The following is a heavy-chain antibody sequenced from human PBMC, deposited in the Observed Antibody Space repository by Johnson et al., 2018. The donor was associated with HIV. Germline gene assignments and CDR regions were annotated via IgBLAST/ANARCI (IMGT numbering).Heavy chain of an antibody. V-gene: IGHV3-30*14. Sequence: QMQLVESGGGVVQPGRSLRLSCAASRFTFNSYAMHWVRQASGKGLEWVAVISYDGSNKYYADSVKGRFTISRDNSKNTLFLQMNSLRPEDTALYYCAKEGSSSPWAFDIWGQGTMVTVSS. CDR1: RFTFNSYA. D-gene: IGHD2-15*01. CDR2: ISYDGSNK. CDR3: AKEGSSSPWAFDI. J-gene: IGHJ3*02.